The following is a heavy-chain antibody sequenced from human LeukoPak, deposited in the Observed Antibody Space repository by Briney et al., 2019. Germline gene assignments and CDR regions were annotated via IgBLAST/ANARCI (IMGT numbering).Heavy chain of an antibody. CDR3: RGAGYSGRFMDY. CDR2: INNRVST. D-gene: IGHD3-3*01. CDR1: GGSFSDYY. V-gene: IGHV4-34*01. J-gene: IGHJ4*02. Sequence: SETLSPTCGLSGGSFSDYYREWIRQSPGKGLEWIGEINNRVSTNYNTSLKRRVTISVDTPKKQFSLRLRALSAPDTPIYNCRGAGYSGRFMDYWGQGALVTLSS.